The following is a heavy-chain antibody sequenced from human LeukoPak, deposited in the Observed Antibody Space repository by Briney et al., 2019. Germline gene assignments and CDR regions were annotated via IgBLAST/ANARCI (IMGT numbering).Heavy chain of an antibody. CDR3: ATWETRQLRDY. J-gene: IGHJ4*02. V-gene: IGHV4-34*01. CDR2: ISHSGVT. D-gene: IGHD1-26*01. Sequence: SETLSLTCAVYGGSFSGYYWHWYRQPPGKGLEWIGEISHSGVTKYAPSLKSRVTVSADTSKSQFSLALTSLTAADTAMYYCATWETRQLRDYWGQGTLVTVSS. CDR1: GGSFSGYY.